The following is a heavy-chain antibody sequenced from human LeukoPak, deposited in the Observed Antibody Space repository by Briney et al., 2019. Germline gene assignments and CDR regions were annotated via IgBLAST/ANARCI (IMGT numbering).Heavy chain of an antibody. CDR3: AGLRGATSSPDY. D-gene: IGHD1-26*01. V-gene: IGHV1-46*01. CDR2: IIPSGGST. CDR1: GYTFTSYQ. Sequence: GASVKVSCKASGYTFTSYQMNWVRQAPGQGLEWMGVIIPSGGSTSYAQKFQGRVTMSRDTSTSTVYMELSGLRSEDTGVYYCAGLRGATSSPDYWGQGTLVTVSS. J-gene: IGHJ4*02.